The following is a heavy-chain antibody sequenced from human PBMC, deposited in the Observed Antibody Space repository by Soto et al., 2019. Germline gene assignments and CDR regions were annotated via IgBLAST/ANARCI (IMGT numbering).Heavy chain of an antibody. D-gene: IGHD5-18*01. Sequence: GESLKISCKASGYTFTSYDINWVRKATGQGLEWMGWMNPNSGNTGYAQKFQGRVTMTRNTSISTAYMELSSLRSEDTAVYYCARGGQWDTAMEPDAFDIWGQGTMVTVSS. CDR1: GYTFTSYD. CDR2: MNPNSGNT. CDR3: ARGGQWDTAMEPDAFDI. J-gene: IGHJ3*02. V-gene: IGHV1-8*02.